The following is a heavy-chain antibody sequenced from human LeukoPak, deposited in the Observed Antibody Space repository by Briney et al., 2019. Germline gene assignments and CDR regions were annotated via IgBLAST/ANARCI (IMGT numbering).Heavy chain of an antibody. CDR1: GYTLTELS. CDR3: ATHSADGAVAGTSLDY. V-gene: IGHV1-24*01. Sequence: ASVKVSCKVSGYTLTELSMHWVRQAPGKGLEWMGGFDPEDGETIYAQKFQGRVTMTEDTSTDTAYMELSSLRSEDSAVYYCATHSADGAVAGTSLDYWGQGTLVTVSS. D-gene: IGHD6-19*01. J-gene: IGHJ4*02. CDR2: FDPEDGET.